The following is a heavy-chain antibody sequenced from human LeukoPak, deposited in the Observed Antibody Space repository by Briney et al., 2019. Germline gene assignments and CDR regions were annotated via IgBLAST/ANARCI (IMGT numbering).Heavy chain of an antibody. D-gene: IGHD6-19*01. CDR2: IYYSGST. J-gene: IGHJ4*02. V-gene: IGHV4-59*05. CDR3: ARKMGSGWNY. CDR1: GGSISNCY. Sequence: SETLSLTCTVSGGSISNCYWSWIRQPAGKGLEWIGSIYYSGSTYYNPSLKSRVTISVDTSKNQFSLKLSSVTAADTAVYYCARKMGSGWNYWGQGTLVTVSS.